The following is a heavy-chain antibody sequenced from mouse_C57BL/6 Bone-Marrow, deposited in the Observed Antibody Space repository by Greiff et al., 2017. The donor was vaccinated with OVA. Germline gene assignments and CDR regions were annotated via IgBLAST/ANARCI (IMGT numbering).Heavy chain of an antibody. V-gene: IGHV1-74*01. CDR1: GYTFTSYW. CDR2: IHPSDSDT. Sequence: VQLQQPGAELVKPGASVKVSCKASGYTFTSYWMHWVKQRSGQGLEWIGRIHPSDSDTNYNQKFKGKATLTVDKSSSTAYMQLRSLTSEDSAVYYCAAIYYGNDGAYWGQGTLVTVAA. D-gene: IGHD2-2*01. CDR3: AAIYYGNDGAY. J-gene: IGHJ3*01.